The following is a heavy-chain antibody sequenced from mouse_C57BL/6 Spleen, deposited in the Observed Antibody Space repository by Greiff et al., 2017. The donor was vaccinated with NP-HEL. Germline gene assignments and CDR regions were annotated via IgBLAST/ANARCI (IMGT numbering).Heavy chain of an antibody. CDR1: GYTFTDYN. V-gene: IGHV1-18*01. CDR2: INPNNGGT. D-gene: IGHD1-1*01. CDR3: ARKGDYGTFYYAMDY. Sequence: EVQLHQSGPELVKPGASVKIPCKASGYTFTDYNMDWVKQSHGKSLEWIGDINPNNGGTIYNQKFKGKATLTVDKSSSTAYMELRSLTSEDTAVYYCARKGDYGTFYYAMDYWGQGTSVTVSS. J-gene: IGHJ4*01.